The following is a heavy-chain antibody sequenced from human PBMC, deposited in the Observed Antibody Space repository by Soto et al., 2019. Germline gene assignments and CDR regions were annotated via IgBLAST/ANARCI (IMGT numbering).Heavy chain of an antibody. V-gene: IGHV3-23*01. CDR3: AKAEDYDFWSGSFFDY. CDR1: GFTFSSYA. Sequence: EVQPLESGGGLVQPGGSLRLSCAASGFTFSSYAMSWVRQAPGKGLEWVSAISGSGGSTYYADSVKGRFTISRDNSKNTLYLQMNSLRAEDTAVYYCAKAEDYDFWSGSFFDYWGQGTLVTVSS. D-gene: IGHD3-3*01. J-gene: IGHJ4*02. CDR2: ISGSGGST.